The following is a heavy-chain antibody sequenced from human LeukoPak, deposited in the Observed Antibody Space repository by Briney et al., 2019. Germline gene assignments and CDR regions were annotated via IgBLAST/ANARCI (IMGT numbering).Heavy chain of an antibody. CDR2: IYYSGST. D-gene: IGHD3-10*01. CDR3: ARQGDSNYYGSGSLSPFDY. V-gene: IGHV4-59*08. CDR1: GGSISSYY. Sequence: PSETLSLTCTVSGGSISSYYWSWIRQPPGKGLEWIGYIYYSGSTNYNPSLKSRVTISVDTSKNQFSLKLSSVTAADTAVYYCARQGDSNYYGSGSLSPFDYWGQGTLVTVSS. J-gene: IGHJ4*02.